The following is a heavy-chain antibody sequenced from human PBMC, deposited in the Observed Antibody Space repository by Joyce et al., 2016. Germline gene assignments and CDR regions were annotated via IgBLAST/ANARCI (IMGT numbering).Heavy chain of an antibody. D-gene: IGHD3-10*01. Sequence: QVQLQQWGAGLLKPSETLSLTCAVHGGSFSDYYWSGIRQSPGKGREWIGEISHRERPNPNPSLMSRVTMSVDTSKRQVSLKLISLTAADTAIYYCARLRVDPSGSYLYGLDARGQGTTVIVSS. CDR1: GGSFSDYY. V-gene: IGHV4-34*01. CDR2: ISHRERP. J-gene: IGHJ6*02. CDR3: ARLRVDPSGSYLYGLDA.